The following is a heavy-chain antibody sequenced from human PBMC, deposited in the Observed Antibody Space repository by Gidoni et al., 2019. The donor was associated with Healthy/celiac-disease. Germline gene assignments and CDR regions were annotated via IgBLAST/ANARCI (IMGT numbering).Heavy chain of an antibody. V-gene: IGHV3-7*03. D-gene: IGHD6-19*01. CDR1: GFTFSSYW. J-gene: IGHJ4*02. CDR2: IKQEGSEK. CDR3: AGTVAGTYNFDY. Sequence: EVQLVESGGGLVQPGGCLRLSWAASGFTFSSYWMSWVRQAPGKGLEWVANIKQEGSEKYYVDSVKGRFTIYRDNAKNSLYLQMNSLRAEDTAVYYCAGTVAGTYNFDYWGQGTLVTVSS.